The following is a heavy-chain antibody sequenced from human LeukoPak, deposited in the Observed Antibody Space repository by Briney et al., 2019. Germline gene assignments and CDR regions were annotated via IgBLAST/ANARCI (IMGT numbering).Heavy chain of an antibody. J-gene: IGHJ5*02. V-gene: IGHV4-59*08. CDR2: IYYSGST. D-gene: IGHD6-6*01. CDR3: ARDHSSSFWFDP. CDR1: GGSISSYY. Sequence: SETLSLTCTVSGGSISSYYWSWIRQPPGKGLEWIGYIYYSGSTNYNPSLKSRVTISVDTSKNQFSLKLSSVTAADTAVYYCARDHSSSFWFDPWGQGTLVTVSS.